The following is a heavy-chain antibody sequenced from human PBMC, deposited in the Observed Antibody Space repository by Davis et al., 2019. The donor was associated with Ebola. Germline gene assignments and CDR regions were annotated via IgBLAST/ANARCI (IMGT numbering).Heavy chain of an antibody. Sequence: PGGSLRLSCAASGFTFSSYGMHWVRQAPGKGLEWVAFIRYDGSNKYYADSVKGRFTISRDNSKNTLYLQMNSLRSEDTALYYCTTPGGQDSGYDVFDIWGQGTMVTVSS. V-gene: IGHV3-30*02. CDR2: IRYDGSNK. J-gene: IGHJ3*02. D-gene: IGHD5-12*01. CDR1: GFTFSSYG. CDR3: TTPGGQDSGYDVFDI.